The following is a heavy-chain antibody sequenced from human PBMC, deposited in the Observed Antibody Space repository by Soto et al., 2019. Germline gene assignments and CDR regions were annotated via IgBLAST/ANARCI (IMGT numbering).Heavy chain of an antibody. Sequence: SETLSLTCTVSGGSISSGGYYWSWIRQPPEKGLEWIGYIYYSGSTNYNPSLKSRVTISVDTSKNQFSLKLSSVTAADTAVYYCARLTWADYGGIFDPWGQGTLVTVSS. CDR2: IYYSGST. CDR3: ARLTWADYGGIFDP. J-gene: IGHJ5*02. V-gene: IGHV4-61*08. D-gene: IGHD4-17*01. CDR1: GGSISSGGYY.